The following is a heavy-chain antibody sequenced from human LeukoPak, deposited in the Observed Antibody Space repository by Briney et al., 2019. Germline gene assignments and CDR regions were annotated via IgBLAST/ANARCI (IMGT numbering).Heavy chain of an antibody. V-gene: IGHV3-30-3*01. CDR1: GFTFISYA. Sequence: PGGSLSLTFASSGFTFISYAMHWFRQAPSKGLEWVAGISYDGSNKYYADSVKGRFTISRDNSKNTLYLQMNSLRAEDTAVYYCARSLHRNSGSYWGDAFDIWGQGTMVTVSS. CDR2: ISYDGSNK. J-gene: IGHJ3*02. D-gene: IGHD1-26*01. CDR3: ARSLHRNSGSYWGDAFDI.